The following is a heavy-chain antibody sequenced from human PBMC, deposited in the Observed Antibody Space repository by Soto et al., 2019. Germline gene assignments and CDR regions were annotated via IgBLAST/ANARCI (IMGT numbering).Heavy chain of an antibody. CDR3: ATASGYDAFDI. CDR1: GYTLTELS. J-gene: IGHJ3*02. CDR2: FDPEDGET. V-gene: IGHV1-24*01. Sequence: ASVKVSCKVSGYTLTELSMHWVRQAPGKGLEWMGGFDPEDGETIYAQKFQGRVTMTEKTSTDTAYMELSSLRSEDTAVYYCATASGYDAFDIWGQGTMVTVSS. D-gene: IGHD3-22*01.